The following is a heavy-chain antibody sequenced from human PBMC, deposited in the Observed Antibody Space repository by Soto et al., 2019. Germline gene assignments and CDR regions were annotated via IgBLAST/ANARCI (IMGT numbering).Heavy chain of an antibody. CDR1: GFTFSSYG. CDR3: AKVLDYDYIWGSFPFDY. J-gene: IGHJ4*02. Sequence: GGSLRLSCAASGFTFSSYGMHWVRQAPGKGLEWAAVISYDGSNKYYADSVKGRFTISRDNSKNTLHLQMNSLRAEDTAVYYCAKVLDYDYIWGSFPFDYWGQGTLVTVSS. V-gene: IGHV3-30*18. D-gene: IGHD3-16*01. CDR2: ISYDGSNK.